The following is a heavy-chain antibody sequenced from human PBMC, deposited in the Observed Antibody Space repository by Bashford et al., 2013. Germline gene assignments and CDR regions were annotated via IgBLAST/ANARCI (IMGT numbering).Heavy chain of an antibody. V-gene: IGHV3-21*01. CDR3: AREDSSSLYYFDY. CDR2: ISSSSSYI. D-gene: IGHD6-13*01. J-gene: IGHJ4*02. Sequence: VRQAPGKGLEWVSSISSSSSYIYYADSVKGRFTISRDNAKNSLYLQMNSLRAEDTAVYYCAREDSSSLYYFDYWGQGTLVTVSS.